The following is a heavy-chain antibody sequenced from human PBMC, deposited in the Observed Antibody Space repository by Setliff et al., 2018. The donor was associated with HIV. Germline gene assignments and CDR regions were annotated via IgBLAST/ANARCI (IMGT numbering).Heavy chain of an antibody. V-gene: IGHV4-59*11. CDR2: IHYSGIT. D-gene: IGHD3-9*01. CDR1: RDSINGHW. Sequence: KPSETLSLTCTVSRDSINGHWWSWIRQPPGKGLEWTGSIHYSGITPYNPSLKSGLTMSVDTSKNQVSLKLTSVTAAYTAVYYCARYKCINFACVGFDIWGQGTVVTVSS. CDR3: ARYKCINFACVGFDI. J-gene: IGHJ3*02.